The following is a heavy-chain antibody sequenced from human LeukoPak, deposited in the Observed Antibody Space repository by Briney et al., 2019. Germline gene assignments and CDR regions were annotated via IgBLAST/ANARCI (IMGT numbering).Heavy chain of an antibody. CDR1: GGSISSGGYY. D-gene: IGHD4-23*01. J-gene: IGHJ3*02. CDR2: IYYSGST. V-gene: IGHV4-61*08. CDR3: AIPLNSGRGAFDI. Sequence: SQTLSLTCTVSGGSISSGGYYWSWIRQPPGKGLEWIGYIYYSGSTNYNPSLKSRVTISVDTSKNQFSLKLSSVTAADTAVYYCAIPLNSGRGAFDIWGQGTMVTVSS.